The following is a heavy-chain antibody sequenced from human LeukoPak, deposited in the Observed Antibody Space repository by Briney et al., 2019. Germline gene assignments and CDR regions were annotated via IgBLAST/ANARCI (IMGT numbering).Heavy chain of an antibody. Sequence: GGSLRLSCVASGFTFSSYGMTWVRQAPGKGLEWVSAIGGSGDHTYYADSVKGRFTISRDNAKNTLYLQMNSLRVEDTAVYYCARDQSSSWYVAWFDPWAREPWSPSPQ. CDR3: ARDQSSSWYVAWFDP. V-gene: IGHV3-23*01. CDR1: GFTFSSYG. CDR2: IGGSGDHT. D-gene: IGHD6-13*01. J-gene: IGHJ5*02.